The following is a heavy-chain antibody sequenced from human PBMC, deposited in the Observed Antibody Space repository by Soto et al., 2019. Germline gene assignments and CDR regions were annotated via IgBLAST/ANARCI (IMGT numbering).Heavy chain of an antibody. J-gene: IGHJ4*02. CDR3: AREKTPYYDFWSGYSKTLAY. V-gene: IGHV1-18*04. Sequence: ASVKVPCKASGYTFTSYGIIWVRQAPGQGLEWMGWISAYNGNTNYAQKLQGRVTMTTDTSTSTAYMELRSLRSDDTAVYYCAREKTPYYDFWSGYSKTLAYWGQGTLVTVSS. CDR1: GYTFTSYG. D-gene: IGHD3-3*01. CDR2: ISAYNGNT.